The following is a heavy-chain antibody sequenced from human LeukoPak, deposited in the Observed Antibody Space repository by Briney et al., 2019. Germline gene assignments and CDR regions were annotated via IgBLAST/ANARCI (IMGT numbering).Heavy chain of an antibody. Sequence: GASVKVSCKASGGTFRSSAISWVRQAPGQGLEWMGGIIPIFRTANYAQKFQDRVTITADESTTTAYMELSSLRYEDTAIFYCVLYNTTNYYSRIVDSWGQGTLVTVSS. J-gene: IGHJ4*02. CDR1: GGTFRSSA. V-gene: IGHV1-69*13. CDR2: IIPIFRTA. CDR3: VLYNTTNYYSRIVDS. D-gene: IGHD3-22*01.